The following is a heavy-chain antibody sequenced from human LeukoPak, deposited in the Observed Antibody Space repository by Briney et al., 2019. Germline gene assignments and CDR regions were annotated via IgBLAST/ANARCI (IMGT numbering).Heavy chain of an antibody. CDR1: GFTFSSYA. CDR3: ARVEMATSTLDAFDI. D-gene: IGHD5-24*01. Sequence: GGSLRLSCAASGFTFSSYAMHWVRQAPGKGLEYVSAISSNGGSTYYANSVKGRFTISRDNSKNTLYLQMGSLRAEDMAVYYCARVEMATSTLDAFDIWGQGTMVTVSS. CDR2: ISSNGGST. V-gene: IGHV3-64*01. J-gene: IGHJ3*02.